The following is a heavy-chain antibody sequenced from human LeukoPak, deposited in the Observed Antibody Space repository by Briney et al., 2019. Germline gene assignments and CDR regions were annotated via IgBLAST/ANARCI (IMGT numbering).Heavy chain of an antibody. CDR3: AARPTPYIVVVPAATVDY. CDR1: GFTFSSYA. CDR2: ISGSGGST. D-gene: IGHD2-2*01. J-gene: IGHJ4*02. V-gene: IGHV3-23*01. Sequence: GSLRLSCAASGFTFSSYAMSWVRQAPGKGLEWVSAISGSGGSTYYADSVKGRFTISRDNSKNTLYLQMNSLRAEDTAVYYCAARPTPYIVVVPAATVDYWGRGTLVTVSS.